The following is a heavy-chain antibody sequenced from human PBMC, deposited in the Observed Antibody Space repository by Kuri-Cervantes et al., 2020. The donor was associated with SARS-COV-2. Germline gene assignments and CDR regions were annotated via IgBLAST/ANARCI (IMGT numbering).Heavy chain of an antibody. Sequence: SETLSLTCTVSGGSISSSSYYWGWIRQPPGKGLGWIGSIYHSGSTYYNPSLRSRVTISVDTSKNQFSLKLSSVTAADTAVYYCARGIAVAGYYYGMDVWGQGTTVTVSS. V-gene: IGHV4-39*01. CDR1: GGSISSSSYY. CDR2: IYHSGST. J-gene: IGHJ6*02. D-gene: IGHD6-19*01. CDR3: ARGIAVAGYYYGMDV.